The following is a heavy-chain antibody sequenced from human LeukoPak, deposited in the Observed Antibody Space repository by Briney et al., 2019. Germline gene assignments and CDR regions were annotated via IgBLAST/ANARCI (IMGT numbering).Heavy chain of an antibody. CDR1: GSTFSSYA. V-gene: IGHV3-23*01. J-gene: IGHJ4*02. CDR2: VSDSGTFT. Sequence: GSLRLSCAAPGSTFSSYALSWVRQAPGKGLEWVSTVSDSGTFTYYADSLKGRFTISRDNSKNTLYLQMNSLRAEDTAVYYCAKWTSGSWRGSPFDYWGQGTLVTVSS. CDR3: AKWTSGSWRGSPFDY. D-gene: IGHD3-10*01.